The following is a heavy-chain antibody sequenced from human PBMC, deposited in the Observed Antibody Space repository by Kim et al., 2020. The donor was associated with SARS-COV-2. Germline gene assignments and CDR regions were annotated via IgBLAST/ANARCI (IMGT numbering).Heavy chain of an antibody. CDR3: ARGFHSGSGSYYSPVFY. CDR1: GLTFSSYA. J-gene: IGHJ4*02. D-gene: IGHD3-10*01. Sequence: GGSLRLSCAASGLTFSSYALHWVRQAPGKGLEWVAVISYDGSNKYYADSVKGRFTISRDYSKNTLYLQMNSLRVEDTAVYYCARGFHSGSGSYYSPVFYWGQGTLVTVSS. CDR2: ISYDGSNK. V-gene: IGHV3-30-3*01.